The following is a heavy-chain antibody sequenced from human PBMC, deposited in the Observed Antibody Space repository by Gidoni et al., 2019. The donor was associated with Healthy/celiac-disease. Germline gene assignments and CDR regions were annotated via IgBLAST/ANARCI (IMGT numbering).Heavy chain of an antibody. Sequence: QLQLQESGSGLVKPSQTLSLTCAVSAASISSGGYSWSWIRQPPGRGLEWLGYIYHSGSTYYNPSHKGRVTISVDRSKNQFSLKLSSVTAADTAVYYCARVIEEGILDYWGQGTLVTVSS. CDR3: ARVIEEGILDY. CDR2: IYHSGST. V-gene: IGHV4-30-2*01. D-gene: IGHD2-15*01. CDR1: AASISSGGYS. J-gene: IGHJ4*02.